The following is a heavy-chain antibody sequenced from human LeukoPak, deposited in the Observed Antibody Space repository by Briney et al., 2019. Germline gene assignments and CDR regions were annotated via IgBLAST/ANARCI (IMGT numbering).Heavy chain of an antibody. D-gene: IGHD6-19*01. CDR2: IYSGGST. CDR1: GFTVSSNY. J-gene: IGHJ4*02. CDR3: ARDGSFGMAVANFDY. V-gene: IGHV3-53*01. Sequence: PGGSLRLSCAASGFTVSSNYMSWVRQAPGKGLEWVSVIYSGGSTYYADSVKGRFTISRDNSKNTLYLQMNSLRAEDTAVYYCARDGSFGMAVANFDYWGPGTLVTVSS.